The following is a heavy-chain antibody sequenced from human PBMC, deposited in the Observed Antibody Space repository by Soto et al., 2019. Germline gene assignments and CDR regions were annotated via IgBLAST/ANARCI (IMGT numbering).Heavy chain of an antibody. CDR3: ARSGNYRLDC. Sequence: EVQLVESGGGLVQPGGSLRLSCAASGFSFSSHNMNWVRQAPGKGLEWIAYISTSGSSIYYADSVEGRFTISRDNAKSSLYLQMNSLRAEDTALDYCARSGNYRLDCWGQGTLVTVSS. CDR2: ISTSGSSI. CDR1: GFSFSSHN. D-gene: IGHD1-26*01. J-gene: IGHJ4*02. V-gene: IGHV3-48*01.